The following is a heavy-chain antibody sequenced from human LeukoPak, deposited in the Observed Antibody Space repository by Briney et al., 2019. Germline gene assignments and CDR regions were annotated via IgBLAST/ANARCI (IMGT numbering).Heavy chain of an antibody. Sequence: PSETLSLTCTVSGGSISSSTYYWGWIRQPPGKGLEWIGSIYYSGNTYYNPSLKSRVTISVDTSKNQFSLKLTSVTAADTAVYYCAHFKGGSFDFWGQGTMATVSS. CDR1: GGSISSSTYY. CDR2: IYYSGNT. J-gene: IGHJ3*01. D-gene: IGHD1-26*01. CDR3: AHFKGGSFDF. V-gene: IGHV4-39*01.